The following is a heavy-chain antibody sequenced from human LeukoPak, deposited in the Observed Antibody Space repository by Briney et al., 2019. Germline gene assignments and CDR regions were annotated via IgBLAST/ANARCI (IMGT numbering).Heavy chain of an antibody. CDR3: ARDSPYYYGPYYFDY. J-gene: IGHJ4*02. CDR2: INPNSGGT. CDR1: GYTFTGYY. V-gene: IGHV1-2*02. Sequence: ASVKVSCKAAGYTFTGYYMHWVRQAPGQGLEWMGWINPNSGGTNYAQKFQGRVTMTRDTSISTAYMELSRLRSDDTAVYYCARDSPYYYGPYYFDYWGQGTLVTVSS. D-gene: IGHD3-10*01.